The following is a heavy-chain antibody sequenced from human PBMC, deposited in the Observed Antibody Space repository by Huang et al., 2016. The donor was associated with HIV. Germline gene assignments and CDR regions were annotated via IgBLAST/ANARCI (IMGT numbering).Heavy chain of an antibody. CDR2: LRPGFDSP. CDR1: GGHFRSYS. CDR3: ARGSLEYSVSSSLDY. V-gene: IGHV1-69*13. J-gene: IGHJ4*02. Sequence: QVQLLPSGAEVKKPGSSVKVSCKASGGHFRSYSIAWVRQAPGQGLEWMASLRPGFDSPNYAQKLQGRVRVTADESTSTVYMELRDLRPDDTAVYFCARGSLEYSVSSSLDYWGQGTHVTVSS. D-gene: IGHD4-4*01.